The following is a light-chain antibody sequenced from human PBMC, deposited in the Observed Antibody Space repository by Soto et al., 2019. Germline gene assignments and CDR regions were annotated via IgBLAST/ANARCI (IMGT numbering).Light chain of an antibody. CDR1: QSVLYSSNNKNY. V-gene: IGKV4-1*01. Sequence: DIVMTQSPDSLAVSLGERATINCKSSQSVLYSSNNKNYLAWYQQKPGQPPKLLIYWASTRESGVPDRFSGSGSGTDFTLTISSLPAEDVAVYYCQQYYSTPPTFGGGTKVEIK. CDR3: QQYYSTPPT. CDR2: WAS. J-gene: IGKJ4*01.